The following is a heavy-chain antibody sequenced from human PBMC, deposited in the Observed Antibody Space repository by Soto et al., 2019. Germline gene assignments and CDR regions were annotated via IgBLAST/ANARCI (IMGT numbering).Heavy chain of an antibody. D-gene: IGHD3-10*01. CDR3: ARQLVNYYGMDV. V-gene: IGHV3-74*01. CDR2: INSDGSST. CDR1: GLTFSNYW. J-gene: IGHJ6*02. Sequence: GGSLRLSCVASGLTFSNYWMHWVRQAPGKGLVWVSRINSDGSSTSHADSVKGRFTISRDNAKNTLYLQMNSLRAEDTAVYYCARQLVNYYGMDVWGQGTTVTVSS.